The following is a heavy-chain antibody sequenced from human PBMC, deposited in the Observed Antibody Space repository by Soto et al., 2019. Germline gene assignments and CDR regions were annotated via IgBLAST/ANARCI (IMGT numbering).Heavy chain of an antibody. Sequence: SETLSLTCTVSGGSISSGDYYWSWVRQPPGKGLEWIGYIYYSGSTYYNPSLKSRVTISVDTSKNQFSLKLSSVTAADTAVYYCARAGGYPDYFDYWGQGTLVTVSS. CDR3: ARAGGYPDYFDY. V-gene: IGHV4-30-4*01. J-gene: IGHJ4*02. CDR2: IYYSGST. D-gene: IGHD3-22*01. CDR1: GGSISSGDYY.